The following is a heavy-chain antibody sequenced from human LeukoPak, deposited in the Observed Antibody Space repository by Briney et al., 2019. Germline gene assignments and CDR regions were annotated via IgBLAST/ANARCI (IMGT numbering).Heavy chain of an antibody. Sequence: SVKVSCKASGGTFSSYAISWVRQAPGQGLEWMGRIIPILGIANYAQKFQGRVTITADKSTSTAYMELSSLRSEDTAMYYCVGYSSGWPTPHLDYWGQGTLVTVSS. CDR3: VGYSSGWPTPHLDY. V-gene: IGHV1-69*04. J-gene: IGHJ4*02. D-gene: IGHD6-19*01. CDR2: IIPILGIA. CDR1: GGTFSSYA.